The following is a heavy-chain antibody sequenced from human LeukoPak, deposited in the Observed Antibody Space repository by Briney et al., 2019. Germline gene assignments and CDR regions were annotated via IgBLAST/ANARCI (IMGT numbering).Heavy chain of an antibody. V-gene: IGHV3-30-3*01. D-gene: IGHD3-3*01. CDR2: ISYDGSNK. Sequence: HSGGSLRLFCAASGFTFSSYAMHWVRQAPGKGLEWVAVISYDGSNKYYADSVKGRFTISRDNSKNTLYLQMNSLRAEDTAVYYCARDEGYDFWSGYHPGDYWGQGTLVTVSS. J-gene: IGHJ4*02. CDR3: ARDEGYDFWSGYHPGDY. CDR1: GFTFSSYA.